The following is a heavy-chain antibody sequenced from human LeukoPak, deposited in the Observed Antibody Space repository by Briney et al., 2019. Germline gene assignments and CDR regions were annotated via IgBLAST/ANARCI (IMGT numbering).Heavy chain of an antibody. J-gene: IGHJ4*02. V-gene: IGHV3-7*01. CDR1: GFDFRMHA. D-gene: IGHD6-13*01. Sequence: TGGSLRLSCSASGFDFRMHAMHWVRQAPGKGLEWVANINQDGSEKYYVDSVKGRFTISRDNAKNSLYLQMNSLRAEDTAVNYCARDRSSGYWGQGTLVTVSS. CDR2: INQDGSEK. CDR3: ARDRSSGY.